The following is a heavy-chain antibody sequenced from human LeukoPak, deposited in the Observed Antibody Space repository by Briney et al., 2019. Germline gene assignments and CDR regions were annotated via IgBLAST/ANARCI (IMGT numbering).Heavy chain of an antibody. CDR3: ARGRGYSCGYVYY. CDR1: GFPISTNG. D-gene: IGHD5-18*01. Sequence: GGTLRLSCAASGFPISTNGMSWVRQAPGKGLEWVSGIVGGDGGTYYADSVKGRFTISRDNAKNSLYLQMNSLRAEDTALYYCARGRGYSCGYVYYWGQGTLVTVSS. J-gene: IGHJ4*02. CDR2: IVGGDGGT. V-gene: IGHV3-23*01.